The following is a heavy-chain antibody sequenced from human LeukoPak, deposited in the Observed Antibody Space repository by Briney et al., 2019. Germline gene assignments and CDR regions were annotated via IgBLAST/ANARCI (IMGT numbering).Heavy chain of an antibody. V-gene: IGHV1-18*04. Sequence: ASVKVSCKASGYTFTSYYMHWVRQAPGQGLEWMGWISAYNGNTNYAQKLQGRVTMTTDTSTSTAYMELRSLRSDDTAVYYCARVLSSSHPDGYYYYYYMDVWGTGTTVTVSS. CDR3: ARVLSSSHPDGYYYYYYMDV. J-gene: IGHJ6*03. D-gene: IGHD5-24*01. CDR2: ISAYNGNT. CDR1: GYTFTSYY.